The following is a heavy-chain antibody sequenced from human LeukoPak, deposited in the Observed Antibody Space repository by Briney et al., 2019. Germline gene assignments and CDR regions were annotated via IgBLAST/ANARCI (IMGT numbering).Heavy chain of an antibody. J-gene: IGHJ4*02. CDR3: ARRAGAYSHPYDY. Sequence: GGSLRLSCAASGITFSNYAITWVRQAPGKGLEWVSTIAGDGATTYYADSVKGRFTISRDNSKNTLYLQMSSLRAEDTAVYYCARRAGAYSHPYDYWGQGTLVTVSS. CDR2: IAGDGATT. V-gene: IGHV3-23*01. D-gene: IGHD4/OR15-4a*01. CDR1: GITFSNYA.